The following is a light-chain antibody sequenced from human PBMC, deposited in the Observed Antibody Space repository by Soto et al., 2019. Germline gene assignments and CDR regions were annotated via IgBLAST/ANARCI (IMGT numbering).Light chain of an antibody. Sequence: EIVLTQSPGTLSLSPWERATLSCRASQSITNNYLAWYQQKPGRALRLLIYGASTRATGIPARSSGSGSGTEFTLTISSLQSEDFAVYYCQQYNNWPRGTFGQGTKVDIK. CDR2: GAS. V-gene: IGKV3-15*01. CDR1: QSITNN. CDR3: QQYNNWPRGT. J-gene: IGKJ1*01.